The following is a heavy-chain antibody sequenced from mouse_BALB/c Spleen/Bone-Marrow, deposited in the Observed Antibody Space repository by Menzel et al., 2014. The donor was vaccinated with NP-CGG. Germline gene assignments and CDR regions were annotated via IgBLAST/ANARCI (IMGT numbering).Heavy chain of an antibody. CDR2: IYPGDGDT. CDR1: GYAFSSSW. V-gene: IGHV1-82*01. D-gene: IGHD1-3*01. Sequence: QVQLQQSGPELVKPGASVKISCKASGYAFSSSWMNWVKQRPGQGLEWIGRIYPGDGDTNYNGKFKGKATLTADKSSSTAYMQLSSLTSVDSAVYFCAKSGPYDYAMDYLGQGTSVTVSS. J-gene: IGHJ4*01. CDR3: AKSGPYDYAMDY.